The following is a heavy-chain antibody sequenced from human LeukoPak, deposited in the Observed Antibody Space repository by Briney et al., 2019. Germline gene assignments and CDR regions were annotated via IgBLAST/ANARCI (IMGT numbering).Heavy chain of an antibody. CDR3: ARDLKWFGEFFFDY. CDR2: ISSSSSYI. CDR1: GFTFSSYS. Sequence: GGSLRLSCAASGFTFSSYSMNWVRQAPGKGLEWVSSISSSSSYIYYADSVKGRFTISRDDAKNSLYLQMNSLRAEDTAVYYCARDLKWFGEFFFDYWGQGTLVTVSS. V-gene: IGHV3-21*01. J-gene: IGHJ4*02. D-gene: IGHD3-10*01.